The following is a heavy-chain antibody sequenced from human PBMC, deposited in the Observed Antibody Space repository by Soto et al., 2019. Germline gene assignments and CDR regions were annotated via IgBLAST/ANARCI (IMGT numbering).Heavy chain of an antibody. D-gene: IGHD3-22*01. J-gene: IGHJ4*02. CDR2: INPSGGST. CDR3: ATGWYYYDSSGYPFDY. CDR1: GYTFTSYY. Sequence: ASVKVSCKASGYTFTSYYMHWVRQAPGQGLEWMGIINPSGGSTSYAQKFQGRVTITADKSTSTAYMELSSLRSEDTAVYYCATGWYYYDSSGYPFDYWGQGTLVTVSS. V-gene: IGHV1-46*01.